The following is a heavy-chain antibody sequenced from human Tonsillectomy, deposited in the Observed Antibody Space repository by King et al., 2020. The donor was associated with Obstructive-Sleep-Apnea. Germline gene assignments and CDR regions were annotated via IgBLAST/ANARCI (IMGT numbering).Heavy chain of an antibody. CDR1: GFTFRIYV. CDR3: ATEEGVAGTWGFDH. D-gene: IGHD6-19*01. V-gene: IGHV3-23*04. Sequence: VQLVESGGGLVQPGGSLRLSCAASGFTFRIYVMIWVRQAPGKGLEWVSAIRGSGGSTYYADSVKGRFTISRDDSKNTVYLQMNSLRADDTAVYYCATEEGVAGTWGFDHWGQGTLVTVSS. CDR2: IRGSGGST. J-gene: IGHJ4*02.